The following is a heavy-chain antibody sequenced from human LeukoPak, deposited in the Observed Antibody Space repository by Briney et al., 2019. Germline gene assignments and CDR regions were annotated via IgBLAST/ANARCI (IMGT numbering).Heavy chain of an antibody. Sequence: SETLSLTCTASGGSISSYYWSWIRQPPGKGLEWIGYIYYSGSTNYNPSLKSRVTMSVDTSKNQFSLKLSSVTAADTAVYYCARDTSRAIFGVVIRNWFDPWGQGTLVTVSS. CDR1: GGSISSYY. V-gene: IGHV4-59*12. CDR3: ARDTSRAIFGVVIRNWFDP. D-gene: IGHD3-3*01. CDR2: IYYSGST. J-gene: IGHJ5*02.